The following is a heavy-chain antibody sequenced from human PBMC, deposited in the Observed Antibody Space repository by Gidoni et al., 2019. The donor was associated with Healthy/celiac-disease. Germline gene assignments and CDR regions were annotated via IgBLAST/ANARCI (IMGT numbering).Heavy chain of an antibody. CDR1: GGTFSSYA. V-gene: IGHV1-69*01. J-gene: IGHJ2*01. CDR2: IIPIIGTA. Sequence: QVQLVQSGAEVKKPGSSVTFSCKASGGTFSSYAISWVRKAPGQGLEWMGGIIPIIGTANYAQKCQGRGTITADESTSTAYMELSSLRSEDTAVYYCARAPYDSRFYWYFDLWGRGTLVTVSS. CDR3: ARAPYDSRFYWYFDL. D-gene: IGHD3-22*01.